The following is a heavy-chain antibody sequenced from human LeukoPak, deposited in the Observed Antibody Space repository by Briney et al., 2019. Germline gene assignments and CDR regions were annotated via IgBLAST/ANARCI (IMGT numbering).Heavy chain of an antibody. Sequence: GGSLRLSCAASGFTVSSYYMSWVRQAPGKGLEWVSVIYSGGSTYYADSVKGRFTISRDNSRNTLYLQMNSLKTEDTAVYYCTTGALRYFDWLFYWGQGTLVTVSS. J-gene: IGHJ4*02. CDR3: TTGALRYFDWLFY. CDR1: GFTVSSYY. D-gene: IGHD3-9*01. CDR2: IYSGGST. V-gene: IGHV3-53*01.